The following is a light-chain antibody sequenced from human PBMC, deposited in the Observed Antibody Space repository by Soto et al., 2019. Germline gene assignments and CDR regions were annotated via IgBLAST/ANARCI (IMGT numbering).Light chain of an antibody. CDR1: QSVGRN. CDR3: QQYNHWPPLT. J-gene: IGKJ4*01. V-gene: IGKV3-15*01. Sequence: EIVMTQSPATLSVSPGERATLSCRASQSVGRNLAWYQQKPGQAPRLLIYGASTRATGIPARFSGSGSGTDFTPPISSLQSEDFAIYSCQQYNHWPPLTFGGGTKLEIK. CDR2: GAS.